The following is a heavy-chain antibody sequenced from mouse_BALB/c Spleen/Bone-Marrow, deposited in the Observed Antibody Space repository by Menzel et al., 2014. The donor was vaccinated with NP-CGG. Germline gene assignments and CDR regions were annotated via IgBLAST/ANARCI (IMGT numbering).Heavy chain of an antibody. CDR1: GYTFTSYT. CDR3: AYGNYGYAMDY. Sequence: QVQLQQSGAELARPGASVKMSCKASGYTFTSYTMHWVKQRPGQGLEWIGYINPSSGYTNYNQKFKDKATLTADKSSSTAYMRLSSLTSEDSAVYYCAYGNYGYAMDYWGQGTSVTVSS. D-gene: IGHD2-10*02. V-gene: IGHV1-4*01. CDR2: INPSSGYT. J-gene: IGHJ4*01.